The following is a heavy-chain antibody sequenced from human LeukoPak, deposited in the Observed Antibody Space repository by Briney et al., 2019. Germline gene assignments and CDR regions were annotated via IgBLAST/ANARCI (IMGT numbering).Heavy chain of an antibody. CDR1: GGTFTSYA. V-gene: IGHV1-69*06. D-gene: IGHD2-2*01. CDR3: ASQYPYILDGMDV. Sequence: GSSAKVSCKASGGTFTSYAISWVRQAPGQGLEWMGGIIPIFGTANYAQKFQGRVTITADKSTSTAYMELSSLRSEDTAVYYCASQYPYILDGMDVWGKGTTVTVSS. CDR2: IIPIFGTA. J-gene: IGHJ6*04.